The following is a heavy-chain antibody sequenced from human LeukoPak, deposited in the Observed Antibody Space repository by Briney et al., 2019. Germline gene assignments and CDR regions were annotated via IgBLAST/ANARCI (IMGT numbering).Heavy chain of an antibody. D-gene: IGHD3-10*01. CDR2: INSDGSST. CDR3: STGSGHAFDI. Sequence: GGSLRLSCAASGFTFSSYWMHWVRQAPGKGLVWVSRINSDGSSTSYADSVKGQFTISRDNAKNTLYLQMNSLRCEDTAVYYCSTGSGHAFDIWGRRTMVAVSS. CDR1: GFTFSSYW. V-gene: IGHV3-74*01. J-gene: IGHJ3*02.